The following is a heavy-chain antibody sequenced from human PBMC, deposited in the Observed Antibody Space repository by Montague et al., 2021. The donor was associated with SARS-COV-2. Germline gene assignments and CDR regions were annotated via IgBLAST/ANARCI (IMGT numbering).Heavy chain of an antibody. V-gene: IGHV3-23*01. J-gene: IGHJ6*02. CDR1: GFTFSNSA. D-gene: IGHD3-10*01. Sequence: SLRLSCAASGFTFSNSAMNWVRQAPGEGLEWVSGSSGSDGGTHYADSVKGRFTISRDNSKNVLYLQMNSLRAEDTALYYCAKDSYYYGLGYGMDVWGQGTTVTVFS. CDR3: AKDSYYYGLGYGMDV. CDR2: SSGSDGGT.